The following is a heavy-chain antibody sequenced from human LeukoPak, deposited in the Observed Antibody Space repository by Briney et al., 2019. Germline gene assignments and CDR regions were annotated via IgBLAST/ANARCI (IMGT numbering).Heavy chain of an antibody. J-gene: IGHJ4*02. CDR2: IRQDGSEK. D-gene: IGHD5-12*01. CDR1: GFTFSSYW. CDR3: ASDIVATIFSY. V-gene: IGHV3-7*01. Sequence: PGGSLRLSCAASGFTFSSYWMSWARQAPGKGLEWVANIRQDGSEKYYVDSVKGRFTISRDNAKNSLYLQMNSLRAEDTAVYYCASDIVATIFSYWGQGTLVTVSS.